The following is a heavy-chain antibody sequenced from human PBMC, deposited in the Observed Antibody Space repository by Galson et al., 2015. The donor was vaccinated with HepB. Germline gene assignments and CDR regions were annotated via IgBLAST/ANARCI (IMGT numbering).Heavy chain of an antibody. V-gene: IGHV3-21*01. CDR1: GFPFSDYS. D-gene: IGHD3-22*01. CDR3: ARVVYYDSSGYAY. J-gene: IGHJ4*02. CDR2: ISSTSSYI. Sequence: CAASGFPFSDYSMNWVRQAPGKGLEWVSSISSTSSYIHYADSVKGRFTISRDNAKNSLYLQMNSLRAEDTAIYYCARVVYYDSSGYAYWGQGTLVTVSS.